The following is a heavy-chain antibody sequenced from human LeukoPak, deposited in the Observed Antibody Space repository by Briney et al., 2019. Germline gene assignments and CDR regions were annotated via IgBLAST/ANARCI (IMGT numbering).Heavy chain of an antibody. CDR2: ISATGYTT. CDR1: GLTFSNYA. Sequence: GGSLRLSCAASGLTFSNYAMSWVRQAPGKGLEWVSVISATGYTTYYADFVKGRFTISRDNSKNTLYLQMNSLSPEDTAIYYCAKDRYYNSFELYMDVWGKGTTVTASS. D-gene: IGHD3-22*01. V-gene: IGHV3-23*01. J-gene: IGHJ6*03. CDR3: AKDRYYNSFELYMDV.